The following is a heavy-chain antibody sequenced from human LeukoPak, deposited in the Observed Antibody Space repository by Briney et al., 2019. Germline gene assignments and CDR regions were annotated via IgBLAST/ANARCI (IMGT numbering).Heavy chain of an antibody. J-gene: IGHJ4*02. CDR2: IYRGGST. Sequence: GGSLRLSCAASGFTVGSNYMSWVRQAPGKGLEWVSIIYRGGSTNYADSVKGRFTISRDTSKNTPYLQMNSLRAEDTAVYYCARLSANSSAYFFDYWGQGTLVTVSS. V-gene: IGHV3-66*04. CDR3: ARLSANSSAYFFDY. CDR1: GFTVGSNY. D-gene: IGHD3-22*01.